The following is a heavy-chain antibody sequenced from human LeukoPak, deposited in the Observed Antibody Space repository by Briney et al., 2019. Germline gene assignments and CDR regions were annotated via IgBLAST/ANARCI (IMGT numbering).Heavy chain of an antibody. J-gene: IGHJ5*02. Sequence: SETLSLTCAVSDGSLSAYYWTWIRQPPGKGLEWIGEIKDSGRTTFNPSLKSQVTMSIDTSQNQFSLRLNSVAAADTAVYYCARKRGFDPWGQGTLVTVSS. CDR1: DGSLSAYY. CDR2: IKDSGRT. CDR3: ARKRGFDP. V-gene: IGHV4-34*01.